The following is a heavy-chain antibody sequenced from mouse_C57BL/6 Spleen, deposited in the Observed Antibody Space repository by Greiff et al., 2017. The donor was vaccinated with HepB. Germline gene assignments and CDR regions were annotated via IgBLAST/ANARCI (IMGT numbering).Heavy chain of an antibody. CDR2: IDPSDSYT. CDR1: GYTFTSYW. Sequence: QVQLQQPGAELVKPGASVKLSCKASGYTFTSYWMQWVNQRPGQGLEWIGEIDPSDSYTNYNQKFKGKATLTVDTSSSTAYMQLSSLTSEDSAVYYCATPITTVVAIDIPHAMDYWGQGTSVTVSS. CDR3: ATPITTVVAIDIPHAMDY. J-gene: IGHJ4*01. D-gene: IGHD1-1*01. V-gene: IGHV1-50*01.